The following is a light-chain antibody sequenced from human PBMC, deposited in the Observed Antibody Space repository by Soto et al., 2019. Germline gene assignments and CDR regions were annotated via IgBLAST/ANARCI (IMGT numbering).Light chain of an antibody. CDR3: SSYTSSSTYV. J-gene: IGLJ1*01. Sequence: QSALTQPPSVSGSPGQSVTIPCTGTISDVGFYARVSWYQQPPGTAPKLLIYDVTSRPSGVPDRFSGSQSGKTASLTISGLRAEDEADYYCSSYTSSSTYVFGPGTKVTVL. CDR2: DVT. CDR1: ISDVGFYAR. V-gene: IGLV2-18*02.